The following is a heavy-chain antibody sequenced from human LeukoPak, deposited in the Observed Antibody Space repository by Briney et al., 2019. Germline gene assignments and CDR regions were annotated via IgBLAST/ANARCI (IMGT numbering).Heavy chain of an antibody. Sequence: ASVKVSCKASGYTFTSYDINWVRQATGQGLEWMGWMNPNSGSTGYAQKFQGRVTMTRNTSISTAYMELSSLRSEDTAVYYCARGLRSGKWFDPWGQGTLVTVSS. CDR3: ARGLRSGKWFDP. CDR2: MNPNSGST. V-gene: IGHV1-8*01. D-gene: IGHD3-10*01. J-gene: IGHJ5*02. CDR1: GYTFTSYD.